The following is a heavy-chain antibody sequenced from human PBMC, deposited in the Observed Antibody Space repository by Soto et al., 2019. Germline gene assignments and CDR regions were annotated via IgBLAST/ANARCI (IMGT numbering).Heavy chain of an antibody. V-gene: IGHV4-4*07. D-gene: IGHD3-3*01. CDR2: IYSSGST. Sequence: SETLSLTCTVTGGTLSGYYWTWIRQSAGGGLEWIGRIYSSGSTNYNPSLKSRVTISLDTSMRHFSLRLRSVSAADTAVYYCARGKRFSDWSDPWRQG. J-gene: IGHJ5*02. CDR3: ARGKRFSDWSDP. CDR1: GGTLSGYY.